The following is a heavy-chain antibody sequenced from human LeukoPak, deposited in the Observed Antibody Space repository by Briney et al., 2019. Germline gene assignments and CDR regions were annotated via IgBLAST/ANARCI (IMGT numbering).Heavy chain of an antibody. Sequence: GGSLRLSCAASGFSLDNFAMNWVRQAPGKGLEWIAYVYNDGWATSYYADSVKGRFTITRGDAKNSLYLQMDSLTVEDTAVYYCARDLFGWSLDPWGQGTLVSVSS. CDR2: VYNDGWAT. V-gene: IGHV3-48*03. D-gene: IGHD3-3*01. CDR3: ARDLFGWSLDP. J-gene: IGHJ5*02. CDR1: GFSLDNFA.